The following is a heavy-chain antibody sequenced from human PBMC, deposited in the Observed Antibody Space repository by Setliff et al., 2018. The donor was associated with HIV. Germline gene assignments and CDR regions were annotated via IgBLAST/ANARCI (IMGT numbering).Heavy chain of an antibody. J-gene: IGHJ3*02. CDR1: SGSISSSSYY. Sequence: SETLSLTCTVSSGSISSSSYYWGWIRQPPGKGLEWIGNIYHTGSSYYNPSLNDRATISLDTSKNQFSLKLTSVTAADTAVYYCARDGGGFASGTFDIWGQGTKVTVSS. CDR3: ARDGGGFASGTFDI. CDR2: IYHTGSS. V-gene: IGHV4-39*07. D-gene: IGHD2-15*01.